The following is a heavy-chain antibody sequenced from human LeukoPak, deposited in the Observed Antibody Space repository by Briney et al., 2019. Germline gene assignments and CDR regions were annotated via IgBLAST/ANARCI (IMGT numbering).Heavy chain of an antibody. J-gene: IGHJ4*02. CDR2: IYSGGST. CDR1: GFTVSSNY. Sequence: HPGGSLRLSCAASGFTVSSNYMSWVRQAPGKGLGWVSVIYSGGSTYYADSVKGRFTIPRDNSKNTLYLQMNSLRAEDTAVYYCARGSRSSGWFDYWGQGTLVTVSS. V-gene: IGHV3-53*01. D-gene: IGHD6-19*01. CDR3: ARGSRSSGWFDY.